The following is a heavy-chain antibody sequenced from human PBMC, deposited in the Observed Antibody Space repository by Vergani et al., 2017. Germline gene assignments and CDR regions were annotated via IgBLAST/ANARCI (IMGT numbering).Heavy chain of an antibody. J-gene: IGHJ6*02. Sequence: EVQLLESGGGLVQPGGPLRLTCAASGFTFSSYAMSWVRQAPGKGLEWASVIYSGGSTYYADSVKGRFTISRDNSKNTLYLQMNSLRAEDTAVYYCASSGYYFNGMDIWGQGTTVTVSS. D-gene: IGHD3-22*01. CDR3: ASSGYYFNGMDI. CDR2: IYSGGST. V-gene: IGHV3-66*02. CDR1: GFTFSSYA.